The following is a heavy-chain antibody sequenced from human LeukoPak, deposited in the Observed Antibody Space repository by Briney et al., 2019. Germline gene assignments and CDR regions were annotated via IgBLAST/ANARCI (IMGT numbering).Heavy chain of an antibody. CDR2: INAGNGNT. V-gene: IGHV1-3*03. CDR1: GYTFTSYA. CDR3: ARGRLRFLEWLSPFDY. D-gene: IGHD3-3*01. Sequence: ASVKVSCKASGYTFTSYAMHWVRQAPGQRLEWMGWINAGNGNTKNSQEFQGRVTITRNTSISTAYMELSSLRSEDTAVYYCARGRLRFLEWLSPFDYWGQGTLVTVSS. J-gene: IGHJ4*02.